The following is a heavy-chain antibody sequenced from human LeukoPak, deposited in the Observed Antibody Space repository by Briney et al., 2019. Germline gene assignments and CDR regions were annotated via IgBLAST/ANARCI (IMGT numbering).Heavy chain of an antibody. Sequence: SETLSLTCTVSGGSISSSSYYWGWIRQPPGKGLEWIGSIYYSGSTYYNPSLRSRVTISVDTSKNQFSLTLSSVTAADTAVYYCARDPSGCSGGSCYPWRYRGPAEFDYWGQGTLVTVSS. CDR3: ARDPSGCSGGSCYPWRYRGPAEFDY. D-gene: IGHD2-15*01. CDR2: IYYSGST. CDR1: GGSISSSSYY. V-gene: IGHV4-39*07. J-gene: IGHJ4*02.